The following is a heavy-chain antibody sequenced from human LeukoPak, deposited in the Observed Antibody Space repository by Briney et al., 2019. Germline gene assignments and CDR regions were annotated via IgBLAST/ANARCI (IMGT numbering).Heavy chain of an antibody. V-gene: IGHV3-23*01. CDR2: ISGSGRST. CDR1: GITFSSYA. J-gene: IGHJ6*02. CDR3: APGASGSYYFGMDV. Sequence: GASLRLSCAASGITFSSYAMSWVRQAPGEGLEWVSAISGSGRSTYYTDSVKGRFTISRDNSKNTVYLQMNSLRAEDTAVYYCAPGASGSYYFGMDVWGQGTTVTVSS. D-gene: IGHD1-26*01.